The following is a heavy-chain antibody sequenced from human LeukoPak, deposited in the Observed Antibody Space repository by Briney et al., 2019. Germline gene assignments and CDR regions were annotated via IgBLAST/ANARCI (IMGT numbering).Heavy chain of an antibody. CDR2: ISASGGGT. V-gene: IGHV3-23*01. CDR3: AKEVTPGALLYGPFDY. J-gene: IGHJ4*02. CDR1: EFIFSSYA. Sequence: QTGGSLRLSCAASEFIFSSYAMSWVRQAPGKGLDWVSAISASGGGTYYEDSVKGRFTISRDNSRNTLYLEMNSLRAEDTAIYYCAKEVTPGALLYGPFDYWGLGTLVTVSS. D-gene: IGHD4-23*01.